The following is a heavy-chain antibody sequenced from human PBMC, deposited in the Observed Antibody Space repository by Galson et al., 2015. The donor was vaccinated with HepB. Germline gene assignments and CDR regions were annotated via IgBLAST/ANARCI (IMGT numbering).Heavy chain of an antibody. CDR1: GYSFTTYY. CDR2: INPSADTT. J-gene: IGHJ4*02. D-gene: IGHD1-26*01. V-gene: IGHV1-46*03. CDR3: ARDLRMNEWELPDY. Sequence: SVKVSCKASGYSFTTYYIHWVRQAPGQGLEWMGIINPSADTTSYAEKFQGRVSMTRDTSTTTVFMELSSLRSEDTAVYYCARDLRMNEWELPDYWGQGTLDIVSS.